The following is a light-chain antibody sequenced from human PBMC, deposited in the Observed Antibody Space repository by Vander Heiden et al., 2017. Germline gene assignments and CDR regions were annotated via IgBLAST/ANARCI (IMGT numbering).Light chain of an antibody. J-gene: IGLJ3*02. CDR2: DVS. Sequence: QSALSQPRTVSGSPGQSGTISGTGTIRGVGCYNFVARHQQHQGKAPKRIIYDVSKRPSGVPERFSGSKSGNTASLTIAGIQAEDEADYYCCSYAGSYTWVFGGGTKLTVL. V-gene: IGLV2-11*01. CDR3: CSYAGSYTWV. CDR1: IRGVGCYNF.